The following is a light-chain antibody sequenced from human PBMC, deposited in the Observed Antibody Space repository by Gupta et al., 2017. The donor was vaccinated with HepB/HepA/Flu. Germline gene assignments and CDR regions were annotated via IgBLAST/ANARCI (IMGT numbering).Light chain of an antibody. CDR3: QQVNTYPRT. Sequence: DIQLTQSPSFLSASVRDRVTITCRASQGISSYLAWYQQRPGKALNLLIYAASTLQSGVPSRFSGSGSGTQFSLSISSLQPEDFATYYCQQVNTYPRTFGQGTKVEIK. CDR2: AAS. J-gene: IGKJ1*01. CDR1: QGISSY. V-gene: IGKV1-9*01.